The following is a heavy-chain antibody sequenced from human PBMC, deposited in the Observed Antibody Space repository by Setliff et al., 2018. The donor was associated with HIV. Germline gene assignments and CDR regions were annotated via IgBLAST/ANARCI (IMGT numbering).Heavy chain of an antibody. D-gene: IGHD2-15*01. V-gene: IGHV1-2*06. CDR2: INPNMGDT. J-gene: IGHJ3*02. Sequence: GASVKVSCKASGYKSTGHHIQWMRQAPGQGLEWMGRINPNMGDTQYAQKFQGRIIMTRDTSINTVYMELSSLTSDDTALYYCARDQTPLDAFDIWGQGTMVTVSS. CDR3: ARDQTPLDAFDI. CDR1: GYKSTGHH.